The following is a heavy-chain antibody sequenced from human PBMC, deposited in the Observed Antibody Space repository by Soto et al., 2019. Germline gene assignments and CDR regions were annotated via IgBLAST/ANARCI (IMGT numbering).Heavy chain of an antibody. D-gene: IGHD2-8*01. CDR1: GFTFTNAW. V-gene: IGHV3-15*07. CDR2: IKSKTDGGTT. CDR3: NTDRVHCRNGVCYNGVDDHDAFDL. J-gene: IGHJ3*01. Sequence: EVQLVESGGDLVQPGGSLRLSCAASGFTFTNAWMNWVRQAPGKGLEWVGRIKSKTDGGTTDYAAPVKGRLTISRDDSISVEYQQMRSLKDEDSAVYYCNTDRVHCRNGVCYNGVDDHDAFDLWGRGTIVTVS.